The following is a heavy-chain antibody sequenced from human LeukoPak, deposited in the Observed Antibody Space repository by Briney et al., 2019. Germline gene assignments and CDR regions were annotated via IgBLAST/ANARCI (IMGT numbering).Heavy chain of an antibody. CDR1: GFTFSGSA. V-gene: IGHV3-73*01. CDR3: TLLLRGYSYGYGY. J-gene: IGHJ4*02. D-gene: IGHD5-18*01. Sequence: GGSLRLSCAASGFTFSGSAMHWVRQASGKGLEWVGRIRSKANSYATAYAASVKGRFTISRDDSKNTAYLQMNSLKTEDTAVYYCTLLLRGYSYGYGYWGQGTLVTVSS. CDR2: IRSKANSYAT.